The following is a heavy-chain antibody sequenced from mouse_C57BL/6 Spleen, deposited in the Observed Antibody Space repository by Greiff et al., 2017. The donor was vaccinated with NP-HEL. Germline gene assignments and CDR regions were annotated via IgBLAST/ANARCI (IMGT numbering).Heavy chain of an antibody. CDR3: ARWDYYSNYVDAMDY. V-gene: IGHV1-55*01. CDR1: GYTFTSYW. CDR2: IYPGSGST. Sequence: QVQLQQPGAELVKPGASVKMSCKASGYTFTSYWITWVKQRPGQGLEWIGDIYPGSGSTNYNEKFKSKATLTVDTSSSTAYMQLSSLTSEDSAVYYCARWDYYSNYVDAMDYWGQGTSVTVSS. J-gene: IGHJ4*01. D-gene: IGHD2-5*01.